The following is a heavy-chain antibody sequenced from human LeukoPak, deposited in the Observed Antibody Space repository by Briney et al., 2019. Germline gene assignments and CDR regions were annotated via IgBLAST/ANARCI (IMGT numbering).Heavy chain of an antibody. V-gene: IGHV4-34*01. J-gene: IGHJ4*02. Sequence: PSETLSLTCAVYGGSFSGYYWSWIRQPPGKGLEWIGEINHSGSTNYNPSLKSRVTISVDTSKNQFSLKLSSVTAADTAVYYCAARRDRRSSGFFVAPKPTGFDYWGQGTLVTVSS. CDR1: GGSFSGYY. CDR2: INHSGST. CDR3: AARRDRRSSGFFVAPKPTGFDY. D-gene: IGHD6-19*01.